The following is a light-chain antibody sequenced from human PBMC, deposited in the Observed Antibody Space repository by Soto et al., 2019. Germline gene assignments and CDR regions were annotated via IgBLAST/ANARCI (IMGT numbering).Light chain of an antibody. CDR2: AAS. CDR3: QQSYSTPIT. J-gene: IGKJ5*01. CDR1: QSISNY. Sequence: DIPMTQSPSSLSASVGGRVTITFPASQSISNYLNWYQQKPGKAPKVLIYAASNLQSGVPSRFSGSGSGTDFTLTISSLQPEDFATYYCQQSYSTPITFGQGTRLEIK. V-gene: IGKV1-39*01.